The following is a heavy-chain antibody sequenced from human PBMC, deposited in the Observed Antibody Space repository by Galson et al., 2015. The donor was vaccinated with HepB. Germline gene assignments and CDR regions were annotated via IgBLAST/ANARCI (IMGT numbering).Heavy chain of an antibody. J-gene: IGHJ4*02. CDR3: ARDWFSGSYFFDY. D-gene: IGHD1-26*01. CDR2: VNAGNGNT. Sequence: SVKVSCKASGYTFTSYSLHWVRQAPGQRLEWMGWVNAGNGNTKYSQKFQGRVTLIRDTSANTVYMELISLRSEDTAVYYCARDWFSGSYFFDYWGQGTLVTVSS. CDR1: GYTFTSYS. V-gene: IGHV1-3*01.